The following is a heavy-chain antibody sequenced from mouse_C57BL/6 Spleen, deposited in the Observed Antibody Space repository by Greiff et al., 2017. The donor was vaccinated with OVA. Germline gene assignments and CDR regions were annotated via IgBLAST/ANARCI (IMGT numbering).Heavy chain of an antibody. Sequence: EVLLVESGAGLVKPGGSLKLSCAASGFTFSSYAMSWVRQTPEKRLEWVAYISSGGDYIYYADTVKGRFTISRDNARNTLYLQRSSLKSEDTAMYYCTRGITPRAMDYWGQGTSVTVSS. D-gene: IGHD1-2*01. CDR3: TRGITPRAMDY. V-gene: IGHV5-9-1*02. J-gene: IGHJ4*01. CDR2: ISSGGDYI. CDR1: GFTFSSYA.